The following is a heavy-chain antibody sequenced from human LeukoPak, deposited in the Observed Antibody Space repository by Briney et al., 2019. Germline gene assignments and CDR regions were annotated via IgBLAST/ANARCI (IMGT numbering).Heavy chain of an antibody. Sequence: ASVKVSCKASGYTFTSYYMHWVRQAPGQGLEWMGIINPSGGSTSYAQKFQGRVTMTRDTSISTAYMELSRLRSDDTAVYYCARDPEERYFDWLIAAHNWFDPWGQGTLVTVSS. J-gene: IGHJ5*02. D-gene: IGHD3-9*01. CDR2: INPSGGST. V-gene: IGHV1-46*01. CDR3: ARDPEERYFDWLIAAHNWFDP. CDR1: GYTFTSYY.